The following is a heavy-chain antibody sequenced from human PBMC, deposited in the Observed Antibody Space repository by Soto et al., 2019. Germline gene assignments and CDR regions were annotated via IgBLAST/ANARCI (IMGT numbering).Heavy chain of an antibody. Sequence: QITLKESGPTLVKPTQTLTLTCTFSGFSLSTSGVGVGWIRQPPGKALEWLALIYWNDDKRYSPSLKSRLTISKDTSKNQVVLTMTNMDPVDTATYYCAHRPITMFRGVNFFDYWGQGTLVTVSS. CDR3: AHRPITMFRGVNFFDY. CDR1: GFSLSTSGVG. CDR2: IYWNDDK. V-gene: IGHV2-5*01. D-gene: IGHD3-10*01. J-gene: IGHJ4*02.